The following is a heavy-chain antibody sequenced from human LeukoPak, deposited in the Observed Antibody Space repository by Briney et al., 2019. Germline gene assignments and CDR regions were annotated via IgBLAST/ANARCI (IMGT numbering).Heavy chain of an antibody. J-gene: IGHJ4*02. Sequence: PSETLSLTCTVSGGPIITYYWSWIRQSPGKGLEWIWYIYYSGSPNYNPSLKSRVTISVDTSKNQFSLKLSSVTAADTAVYYCARDPGVAASYFDYWGQGTLVTVSS. CDR3: ARDPGVAASYFDY. CDR2: IYYSGSP. CDR1: GGPIITYY. V-gene: IGHV4-59*01. D-gene: IGHD6-19*01.